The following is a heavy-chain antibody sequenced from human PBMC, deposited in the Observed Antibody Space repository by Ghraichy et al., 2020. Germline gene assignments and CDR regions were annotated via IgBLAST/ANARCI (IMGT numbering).Heavy chain of an antibody. CDR2: ISGSGGST. D-gene: IGHD3/OR15-3a*01. J-gene: IGHJ6*02. CDR3: AKDQDWNYEYGMDV. Sequence: GGSLRLSCAASGFTFISYAMSWVRQAPGKGLEWVSAISGSGGSTYYADSVKGRFTISRDNSKNTLYLQMNSLRAEDTAVYYCAKDQDWNYEYGMDVWGQGTTVTVSS. CDR1: GFTFISYA. V-gene: IGHV3-23*01.